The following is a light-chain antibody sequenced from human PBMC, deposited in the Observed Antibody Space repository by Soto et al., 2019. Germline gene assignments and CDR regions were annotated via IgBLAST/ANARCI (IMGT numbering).Light chain of an antibody. V-gene: IGKV3-11*01. Sequence: EIVLTQSPATLSSSPGERGTLSCRASQSVGRYLAWYQHKPGQPPRLLSYDTSNRAPGTPGRFGGSRSVTDFTLTISSLEPDDFAVYYCVQRSVWPLTVGQGTKVEVK. CDR3: VQRSVWPLT. CDR2: DTS. CDR1: QSVGRY. J-gene: IGKJ1*01.